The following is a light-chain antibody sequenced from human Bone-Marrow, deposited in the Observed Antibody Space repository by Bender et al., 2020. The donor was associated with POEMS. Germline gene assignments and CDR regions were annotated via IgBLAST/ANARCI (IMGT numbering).Light chain of an antibody. CDR2: QDT. J-gene: IGLJ2*01. CDR1: DLGDKY. V-gene: IGLV3-1*01. Sequence: SYEVTQPPSVSVSPGQTASITCSGDDLGDKYVSWYQQKPGQSPVLVIYQDTKRPSGIPERFSGSNSGNTATLTISGTQALDEDDYYCQAWSTYSVIFGGGTKLTVL. CDR3: QAWSTYSVI.